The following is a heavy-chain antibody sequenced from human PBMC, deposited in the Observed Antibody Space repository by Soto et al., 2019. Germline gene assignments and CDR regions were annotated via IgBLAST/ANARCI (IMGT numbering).Heavy chain of an antibody. V-gene: IGHV4-59*08. CDR2: VYNTGGT. CDR1: SGPTSSHN. Sequence: QVQLQQSGPGLVKPSETLSLTCTVSSGPTSSHNWGWIRQPPGRGLEWFGYVYNTGGTSYNPTLRSRVTISADTSTKNISLTLSSVTAADTAVYYCVRQGIGPLHGLVDVWGQGNTVSVSS. CDR3: VRQGIGPLHGLVDV. J-gene: IGHJ6*02. D-gene: IGHD3-10*01.